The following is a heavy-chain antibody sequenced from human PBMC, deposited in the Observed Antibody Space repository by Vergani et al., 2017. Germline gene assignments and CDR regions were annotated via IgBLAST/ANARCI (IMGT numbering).Heavy chain of an antibody. CDR1: GGTFSSYA. D-gene: IGHD3-10*01. V-gene: IGHV1-69*11. J-gene: IGHJ3*02. CDR2: IIPILGTA. Sequence: QVQLVQSGAEVKKPGSSVKVSCKASGGTFSSYAISWVRQAPGQGLEWMGRIIPILGTANYAQKFQGRVRITVDDSTSTAYMELSSLRCEDTAVDYGAGIGRAGGAFDIWGQGTMVTVSS. CDR3: AGIGRAGGAFDI.